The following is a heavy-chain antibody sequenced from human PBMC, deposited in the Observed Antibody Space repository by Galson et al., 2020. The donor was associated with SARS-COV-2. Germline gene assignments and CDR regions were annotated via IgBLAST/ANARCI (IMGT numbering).Heavy chain of an antibody. Sequence: TGGSLRLSCAASGFTFSSYSMSWVRQAPGQGLEWVSLISGTISGRGGRGGSTDYADSVKGRFTISRDNSRDTLYLQMNSLRVEDTAIYYCAKLPDGPSGVVNIDAFDTWGQGSMVTVSS. CDR1: GFTFSSYS. CDR3: AKLPDGPSGVVNIDAFDT. CDR2: ISGTISGRGGRGGST. V-gene: IGHV3-23*01. D-gene: IGHD3-3*01. J-gene: IGHJ3*02.